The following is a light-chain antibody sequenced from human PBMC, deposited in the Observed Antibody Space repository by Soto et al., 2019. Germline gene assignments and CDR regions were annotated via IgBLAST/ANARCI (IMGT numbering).Light chain of an antibody. Sequence: ETVMTQSPATLSVSPGERATLSCRASQSVGSNVAWYQQKPGQGPRLLIHAASTRATGIPTRFSGSGSGTEFTLTIYRLQSEDFAVYYCQQYNDWPALTFGGGTKVEMK. CDR3: QQYNDWPALT. CDR1: QSVGSN. CDR2: AAS. V-gene: IGKV3-15*01. J-gene: IGKJ4*01.